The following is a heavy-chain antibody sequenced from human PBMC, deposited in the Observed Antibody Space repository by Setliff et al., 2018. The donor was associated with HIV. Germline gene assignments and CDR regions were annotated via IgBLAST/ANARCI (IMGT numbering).Heavy chain of an antibody. CDR2: IIPMFVGTA. J-gene: IGHJ4*02. CDR3: ARALGISSDSNRFDY. V-gene: IGHV1-69*01. Sequence: VSCKASGGSFRNNVINWVRQAPGQGLEWMGGIIPMFVGTANYAQKFQDRVTITADESTSTVYMELSSLRSEDTAIYYCARALGISSDSNRFDYWGQGTLVTVSS. D-gene: IGHD3-22*01. CDR1: GGSFRNNV.